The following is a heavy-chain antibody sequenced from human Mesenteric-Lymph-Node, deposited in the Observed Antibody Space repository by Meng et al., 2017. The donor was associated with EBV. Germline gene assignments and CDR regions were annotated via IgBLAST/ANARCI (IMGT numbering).Heavy chain of an antibody. J-gene: IGHJ4*02. CDR3: ARGRGSWYEDY. Sequence: QVHLEQSGSELKKPGASVKVSCKASGYTFTDYAMNWVRQAPGQGLQYVGWISTNTGSPTYAQGFAGRFVFSLDTSVSTAYLQISSLKAEDTAVYYCARGRGSWYEDYWGQGTMVTVSS. CDR2: ISTNTGSP. D-gene: IGHD6-13*01. CDR1: GYTFTDYA. V-gene: IGHV7-4-1*02.